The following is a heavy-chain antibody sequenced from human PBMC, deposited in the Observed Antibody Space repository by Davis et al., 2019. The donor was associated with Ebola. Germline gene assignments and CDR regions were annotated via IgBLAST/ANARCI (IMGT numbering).Heavy chain of an antibody. J-gene: IGHJ4*02. CDR1: GYSFTSYW. Sequence: GESPNIPCKGSGYSFTSYWIGWVRQMPGKGLEWMGIIYPVDSDTRYSPSFQGQVTISADKSISTAYLQWSSLKASDTAMYYCASTVTTSTYNYFDYWGQGTLVTVSS. CDR2: IYPVDSDT. CDR3: ASTVTTSTYNYFDY. V-gene: IGHV5-51*01. D-gene: IGHD4-11*01.